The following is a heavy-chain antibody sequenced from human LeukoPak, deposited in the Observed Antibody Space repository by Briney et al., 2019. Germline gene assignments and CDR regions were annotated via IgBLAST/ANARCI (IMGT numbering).Heavy chain of an antibody. CDR3: ARLRPMYCSGGSCRDAFDI. CDR1: GYSISSGYY. Sequence: SETLSLTCAVSGYSISSGYYWGWIRQPPGKGLEWIGSIYHSGSTYYNPSLKSRVTISVDTSKNQFSLKLSSVTAADTAVYYCARLRPMYCSGGSCRDAFDIWGQGTMVTVSS. CDR2: IYHSGST. V-gene: IGHV4-38-2*01. D-gene: IGHD2-15*01. J-gene: IGHJ3*02.